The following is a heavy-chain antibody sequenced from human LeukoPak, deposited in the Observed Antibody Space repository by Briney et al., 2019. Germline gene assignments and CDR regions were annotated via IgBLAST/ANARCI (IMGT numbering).Heavy chain of an antibody. CDR3: AKDRRQPGTRSSIGWYDAFDI. CDR1: GFTFSSYA. CDR2: ISGSGGST. V-gene: IGHV3-23*01. Sequence: GGSLRLSCAASGFTFSSYAMSWVRQAPGKGLEWVSAISGSGGSTYYADSVKGRFTISRDNSKNTLYLQMNSLRAEDTAVYYCAKDRRQPGTRSSIGWYDAFDIWGQGTMVTVSS. D-gene: IGHD6-13*01. J-gene: IGHJ3*02.